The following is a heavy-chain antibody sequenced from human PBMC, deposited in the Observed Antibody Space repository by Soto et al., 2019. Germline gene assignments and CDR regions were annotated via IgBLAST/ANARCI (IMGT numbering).Heavy chain of an antibody. V-gene: IGHV1-69*01. D-gene: IGHD6-19*01. CDR3: ARDCGQWPPGY. CDR1: RGTFSSYA. CDR2: IILIFGTA. Sequence: QVQLVQSGAEVKKPGSSVKVSCKASRGTFSSYAISWVRQAPGQGPEWMEGIILIFGTATYAQKFQGGVEITADESMSTAYMELSSLRSEDSAVYYCARDCGQWPPGYCGQGTLV. J-gene: IGHJ4*02.